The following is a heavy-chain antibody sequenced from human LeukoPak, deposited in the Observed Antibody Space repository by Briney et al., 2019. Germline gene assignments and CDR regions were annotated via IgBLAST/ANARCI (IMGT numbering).Heavy chain of an antibody. CDR1: GGSINGYY. CDR3: ARHRQHQLTIFGLFDL. J-gene: IGHJ2*01. CDR2: IYYSGST. Sequence: PSETLSLTCTVSGGSINGYYWSWIRLPPGKGLEWIGYIYYSGSTNYNPSLKSRVTISVDTSKNQFSLKLSSVTAADTAVYYCARHRQHQLTIFGLFDLWGRGTLVTVSS. D-gene: IGHD3-3*01. V-gene: IGHV4-59*08.